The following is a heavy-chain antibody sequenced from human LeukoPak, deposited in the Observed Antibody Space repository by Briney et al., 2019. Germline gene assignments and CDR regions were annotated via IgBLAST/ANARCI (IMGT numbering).Heavy chain of an antibody. CDR3: ARCDSGWYVDY. V-gene: IGHV3-21*01. CDR2: ISSSSSYI. J-gene: IGHJ4*02. D-gene: IGHD6-19*01. Sequence: GGSLRLSCAASGFTFSCYSMNWVRQAPGKGLEWVSSISSSSSYIYYADSVKGRFTISRDNAKNSLYLQMNSLRAEDTAVYYCARCDSGWYVDYWGQGTLVTVSS. CDR1: GFTFSCYS.